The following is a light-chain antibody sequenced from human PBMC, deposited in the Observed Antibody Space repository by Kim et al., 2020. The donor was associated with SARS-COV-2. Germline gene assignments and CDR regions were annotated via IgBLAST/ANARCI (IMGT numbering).Light chain of an antibody. J-gene: IGKJ5*01. CDR3: QQYYSTPIT. Sequence: ATINCKSSQSVLYSSNNKNYLAWYQQKPGQPPKLLIYWASTREAGVPDRFSGSGSGTDVTLTISSLQAEDVAVYYCQQYYSTPITFGQGTRLEIK. CDR1: QSVLYSSNNKNY. CDR2: WAS. V-gene: IGKV4-1*01.